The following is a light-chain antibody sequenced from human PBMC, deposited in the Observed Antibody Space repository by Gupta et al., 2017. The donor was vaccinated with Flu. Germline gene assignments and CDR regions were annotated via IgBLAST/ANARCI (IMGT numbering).Light chain of an antibody. J-gene: IGLJ2*01. CDR1: SGLNVGSFS. V-gene: IGLV5-45*02. CDR3: MIGHSTDVV. Sequence: QAVLTQPSSLSASPGASARLTCTLRSGLNVGSFSIYWYRQKPWSPPQFRSRYKSDTDKQQGSGVPRRFSASKDASANAGVLVISGRQSDDEGDYHCMIGHSTDVVFGGGTRVTVL. CDR2: YKSDTDK.